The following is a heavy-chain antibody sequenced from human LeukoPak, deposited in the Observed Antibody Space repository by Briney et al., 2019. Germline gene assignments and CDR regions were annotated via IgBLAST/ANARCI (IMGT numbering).Heavy chain of an antibody. D-gene: IGHD5-24*01. J-gene: IGHJ4*02. V-gene: IGHV3-23*01. CDR3: ARGAGYNYPYYFDY. CDR2: IRSSGSST. CDR1: GFTFSNYV. Sequence: GGSLRLSCAASGFTFSNYVMSWVRQAPGKGLEWVSSIRSSGSSTSYADSVKGRFTISRDNSQNTVYLQMNSLRAEDTAVYYCARGAGYNYPYYFDYWGQGTLVTVSS.